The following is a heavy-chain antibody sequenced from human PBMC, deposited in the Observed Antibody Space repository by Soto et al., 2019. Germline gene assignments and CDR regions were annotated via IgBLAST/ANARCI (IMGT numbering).Heavy chain of an antibody. Sequence: RWSLRLSCAASGFTFSSYAMSWFRQAPGKGLEWVSAISGSGGSTYYADSVKGRFTISRDNSKNTLYLQMNSLRAEDTAVYYCAKEQWLVQGAFDIWGQGTMVTVSS. V-gene: IGHV3-23*01. J-gene: IGHJ3*02. CDR2: ISGSGGST. CDR1: GFTFSSYA. D-gene: IGHD6-19*01. CDR3: AKEQWLVQGAFDI.